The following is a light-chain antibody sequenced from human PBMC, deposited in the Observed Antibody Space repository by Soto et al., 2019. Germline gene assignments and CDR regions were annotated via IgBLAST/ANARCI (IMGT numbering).Light chain of an antibody. CDR1: QSISTW. V-gene: IGKV1-5*01. CDR2: DAS. J-gene: IGKJ1*01. CDR3: QQYNSYST. Sequence: DIQMPQSPSTLSASVGDSFTITGRASQSISTWLAWYQQKPGKAPKLLIYDASNLETGVPSRFSGSGSGTEFTLTISSLQPDDFATYYCQQYNSYSTFGQGTKVDIK.